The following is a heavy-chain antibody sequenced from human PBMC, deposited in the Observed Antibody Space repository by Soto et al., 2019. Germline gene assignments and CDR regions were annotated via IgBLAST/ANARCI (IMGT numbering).Heavy chain of an antibody. D-gene: IGHD5-12*01. CDR2: IFSSGST. J-gene: IGHJ4*02. CDR3: AREGSYSAYNFAHGIQLWSFDF. V-gene: IGHV4-4*07. Sequence: PSETLSLTCTVSGGSINTFYWIWVRQPAGKGLEWIGRIFSSGSTSFNPPLESRVAMSVDTSKNHFSLNLSSVTAADMAVYYCAREGSYSAYNFAHGIQLWSFDFWGQGALVTVSS. CDR1: GGSINTFY.